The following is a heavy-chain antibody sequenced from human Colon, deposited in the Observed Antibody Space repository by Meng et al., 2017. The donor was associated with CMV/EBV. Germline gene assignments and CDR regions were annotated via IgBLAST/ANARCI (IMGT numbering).Heavy chain of an antibody. J-gene: IGHJ5*02. CDR2: MNPNSGNT. CDR3: ATSFYGGLP. Sequence: QVLLVQSGAEVKKPGASVRVSCKASGYTFTSHYINWVRPATGQGLEWMGWMNPNSGNTGYAQKFQGRVTLTTNTSISTAYMELSSLRSEDTAVYYCATSFYGGLPWGQGTLVTVSS. CDR1: GYTFTSHY. D-gene: IGHD2/OR15-2a*01. V-gene: IGHV1-8*01.